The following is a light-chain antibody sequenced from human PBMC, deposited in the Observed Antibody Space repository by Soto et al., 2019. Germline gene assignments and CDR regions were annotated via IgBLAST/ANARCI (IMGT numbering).Light chain of an antibody. V-gene: IGKV1-5*03. CDR3: QHYYCYSYA. CDR1: QTISSW. J-gene: IGKJ1*01. CDR2: KAS. Sequence: DIQMTQSPSTLSGSVGDRVTITCRASQTISSWLAWYQQKPGKAPKLLIYKASTLKSGVPSRFSGSGSGTEFTLTISRPHYDDFATYYCQHYYCYSYAFGQGTKVEL.